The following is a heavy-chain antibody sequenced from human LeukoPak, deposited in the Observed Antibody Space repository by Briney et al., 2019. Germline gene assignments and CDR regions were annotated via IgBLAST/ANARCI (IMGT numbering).Heavy chain of an antibody. Sequence: GGSLRLSCAASGFTFSSYSMNWVRQAPGKGLEWVSSISSSSSSYIYYADSVKGRFTISRDNAKSSLYLQMNSLRAEDTAVYYCARDLPVAGTPNYWGQGTLVTVSS. CDR1: GFTFSSYS. J-gene: IGHJ4*02. CDR2: ISSSSSSYI. D-gene: IGHD6-19*01. CDR3: ARDLPVAGTPNY. V-gene: IGHV3-21*01.